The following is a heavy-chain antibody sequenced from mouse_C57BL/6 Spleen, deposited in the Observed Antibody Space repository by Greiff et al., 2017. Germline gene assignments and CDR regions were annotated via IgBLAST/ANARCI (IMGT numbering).Heavy chain of an antibody. J-gene: IGHJ2*01. D-gene: IGHD2-4*01. CDR2: ISDGGSYT. CDR3: ARDSDDYADY. V-gene: IGHV5-4*01. Sequence: EVMLVESGGGLVKPGGSLKLSCAASGFTFSSYAMSWVRQTPEKRLEWVATISDGGSYTYYPDNVKGRFTISRDNAKNNLYLQMSHLKSEDTAMYYCARDSDDYADYWGQGTTLTVSS. CDR1: GFTFSSYA.